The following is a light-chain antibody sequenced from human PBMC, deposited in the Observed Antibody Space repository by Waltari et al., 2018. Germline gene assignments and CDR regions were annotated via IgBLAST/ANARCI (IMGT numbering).Light chain of an antibody. CDR1: SGSIASHF. V-gene: IGLV6-57*04. CDR2: DDD. Sequence: NFMLTQPHSVSESPGKTVTISCPRSSGSIASHFVQWYQQRPGSAPTTVIYDDDLRPSGVPDRFSGSIDSSSNSASLTISGLKTEDEADYYCQSYDDTTNQVFGGGTKLTVL. J-gene: IGLJ2*01. CDR3: QSYDDTTNQV.